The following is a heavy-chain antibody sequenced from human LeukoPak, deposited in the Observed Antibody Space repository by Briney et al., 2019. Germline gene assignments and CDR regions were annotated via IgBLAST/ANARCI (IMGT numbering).Heavy chain of an antibody. J-gene: IGHJ4*02. D-gene: IGHD6-13*01. CDR1: GYTFTSYD. CDR2: MNPNSGNT. Sequence: ASVKVSCKASGYTFTSYDINWVRQATGQGLEWMGWMNPNSGNTGYAQKFQGRVTMTRDTSTSTVYMELSSLRSEDTAVYYCARSPPVIAAAANYFDYWGQGTLVTVSS. V-gene: IGHV1-8*01. CDR3: ARSPPVIAAAANYFDY.